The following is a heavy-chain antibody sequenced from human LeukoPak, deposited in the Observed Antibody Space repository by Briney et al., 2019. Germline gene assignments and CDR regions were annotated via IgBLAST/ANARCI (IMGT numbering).Heavy chain of an antibody. Sequence: GGSLRLSCAASGFTFSSYWMSWVRQAPGKGLEWVANIKQDGSEKYYVDSVKGRFTISRDNAKNSLYLQMNSLRAEDTAVYYCARQPTPPIATTDPSFDYWGQGTLVTVSS. D-gene: IGHD1-1*01. V-gene: IGHV3-7*01. CDR3: ARQPTPPIATTDPSFDY. CDR2: IKQDGSEK. CDR1: GFTFSSYW. J-gene: IGHJ4*02.